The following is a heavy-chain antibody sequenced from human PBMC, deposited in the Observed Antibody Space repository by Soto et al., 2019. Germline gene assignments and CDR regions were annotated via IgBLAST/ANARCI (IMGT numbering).Heavy chain of an antibody. CDR3: ARRVTGGGERFDP. V-gene: IGHV4-30-4*01. CDR1: GASVSSGDYY. J-gene: IGHJ5*02. Sequence: QVQLQVSGPGLVEPSQTLSLTCTVSGASVSSGDYYWTWIRQPPGKDLEWICYIYSSGDTNYNPSLRSRVTMSKDTSKNQFSLKLSSVTAADTAVYYCARRVTGGGERFDPWGQGTLVTVSS. CDR2: IYSSGDT. D-gene: IGHD7-27*01.